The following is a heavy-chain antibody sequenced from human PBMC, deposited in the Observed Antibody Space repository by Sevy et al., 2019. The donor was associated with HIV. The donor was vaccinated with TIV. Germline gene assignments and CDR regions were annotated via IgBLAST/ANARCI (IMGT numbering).Heavy chain of an antibody. CDR1: GFTVNTNY. CDR2: IYSGGST. V-gene: IGHV3-53*01. D-gene: IGHD2-8*02. J-gene: IGHJ4*02. CDR3: ARFTRGSKGTAFDY. Sequence: GGCLRLSCTASGFTVNTNYMSWVRQAPEKGLEWVSVIYSGGSTYYADSVKGRFTISRDNSKNTVYLQMNSLRAEDTAVYYCARFTRGSKGTAFDYWGQGTLVTVSS.